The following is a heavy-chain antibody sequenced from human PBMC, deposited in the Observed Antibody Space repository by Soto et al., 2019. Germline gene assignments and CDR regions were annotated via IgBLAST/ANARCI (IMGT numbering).Heavy chain of an antibody. J-gene: IGHJ5*02. Sequence: SETLSLTCAVYGGSFSGYIWSWIRQPPGKGLEWIGGINDSGSTNYNPSLKSRVTISLDTSKNQFSLKLSSVTAADTALYYCARRGPRDTITIFGVVKSWFDPWGQGTLVTVSS. CDR1: GGSFSGYI. CDR2: INDSGST. V-gene: IGHV4-34*01. D-gene: IGHD3-3*01. CDR3: ARRGPRDTITIFGVVKSWFDP.